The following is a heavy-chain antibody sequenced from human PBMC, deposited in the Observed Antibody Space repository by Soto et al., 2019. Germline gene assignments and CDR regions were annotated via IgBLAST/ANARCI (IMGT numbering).Heavy chain of an antibody. J-gene: IGHJ4*02. CDR1: AFTFSIYW. CDR2: IKKDGTEK. V-gene: IGHV3-7*01. CDR3: ERDDLLDY. Sequence: RESLLLFCASSAFTFSIYWMHWVRQAPGKGLEWVANIKKDGTEKYYVDSVKGRFTISRDNAKNLLYLQMNSLRAEDTAVYYCERDDLLDYWGRGTLVTVSS.